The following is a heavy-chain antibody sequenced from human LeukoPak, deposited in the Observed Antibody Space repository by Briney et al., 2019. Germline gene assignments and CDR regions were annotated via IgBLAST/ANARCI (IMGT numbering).Heavy chain of an antibody. J-gene: IGHJ4*02. CDR1: GFTFSNYA. D-gene: IGHD5-24*01. CDR3: AKDLQYHGYTHPSFDY. V-gene: IGHV3-23*01. CDR2: ISGSGGST. Sequence: PGGSLRLSCADSGFTFSNYAMSWVRQAPGKGVEWVSAISGSGGSTYYADSVKGRFTTSRDSSKNTLYLQMNSLRAEDTAVYYCAKDLQYHGYTHPSFDYWGQGTLVTVSS.